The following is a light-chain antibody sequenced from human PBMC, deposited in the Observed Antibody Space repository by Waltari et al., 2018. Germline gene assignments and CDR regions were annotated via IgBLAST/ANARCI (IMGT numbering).Light chain of an antibody. CDR1: SSDLGFYNY. Sequence: QSALTQPASVSGSPGPSITISCTGTSSDLGFYNYVSWYQQHPGKAPQLIIYDVYERPSGVSNRFSGSKSGNTASLTISGLQAEDEADYYCNSYTGSSSWVFGGGTKLTVL. J-gene: IGLJ3*02. CDR3: NSYTGSSSWV. CDR2: DVY. V-gene: IGLV2-14*03.